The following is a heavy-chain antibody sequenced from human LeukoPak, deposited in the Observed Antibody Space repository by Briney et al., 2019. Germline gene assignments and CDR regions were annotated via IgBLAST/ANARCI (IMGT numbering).Heavy chain of an antibody. V-gene: IGHV4-34*01. D-gene: IGHD2-15*01. Sequence: MASETLSLTCAVYGGSFSGYYWSWIRQPPGKWLEWIGEINHSGSTNYNPSLKSRVTISVDTSKKQFALKLSSVTAADTAVYYCARAARSGIVAVVAATRYYFHYWGQGTLVTVSS. CDR2: INHSGST. CDR3: ARAARSGIVAVVAATRYYFHY. J-gene: IGHJ4*02. CDR1: GGSFSGYY.